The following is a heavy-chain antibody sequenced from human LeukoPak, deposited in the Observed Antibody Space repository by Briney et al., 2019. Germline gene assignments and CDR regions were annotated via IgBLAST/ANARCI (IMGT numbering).Heavy chain of an antibody. CDR2: IKPDGSDT. V-gene: IGHV3-74*01. CDR3: GRDLIGTAASWDC. D-gene: IGHD6-25*01. CDR1: GFTFTTHW. J-gene: IGHJ1*01. Sequence: GGSLRLSCGASGFTFTTHWIHWVRQAPGKGLGWVSRIKPDGSDTNYAASVKGRFTISRDNAKNTVYLQMNSLRAEATAVYYCGRDLIGTAASWDCRGQGTLVTVSS.